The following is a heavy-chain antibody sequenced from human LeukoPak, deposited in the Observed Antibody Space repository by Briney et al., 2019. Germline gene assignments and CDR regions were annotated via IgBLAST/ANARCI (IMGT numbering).Heavy chain of an antibody. Sequence: ASVKVSCKASGYTFTSYYMHWVRQAPGQGLEWMGWISAYNGNTNYAQKLQGRVTMTTDTSTSTAYMDLRSLRSDDTAVYYCARIYCSTTSCYGWFDPWGQGTLVTVSS. J-gene: IGHJ5*02. CDR3: ARIYCSTTSCYGWFDP. CDR2: ISAYNGNT. CDR1: GYTFTSYY. D-gene: IGHD2-2*01. V-gene: IGHV1-18*04.